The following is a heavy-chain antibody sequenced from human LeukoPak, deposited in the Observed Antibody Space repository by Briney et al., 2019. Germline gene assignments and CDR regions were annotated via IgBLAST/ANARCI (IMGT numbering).Heavy chain of an antibody. CDR3: TTDPIVVVITPDYDAFDI. D-gene: IGHD3-22*01. CDR1: GFTFSSYA. V-gene: IGHV3-15*01. Sequence: TGGSLRLSCAASGFTFSSYAMSWVRQAPGKGLEWVGRIKSETDGGTTDYAAPVKGRFTISRDDSKNTLYLQLNSLKPEDTAVYYCTTDPIVVVITPDYDAFDIWGQGTMVAVSS. J-gene: IGHJ3*02. CDR2: IKSETDGGTT.